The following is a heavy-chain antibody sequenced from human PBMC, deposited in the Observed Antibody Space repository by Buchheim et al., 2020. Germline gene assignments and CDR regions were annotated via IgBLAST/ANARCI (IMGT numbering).Heavy chain of an antibody. V-gene: IGHV3-48*03. CDR2: ISSGGSTR. J-gene: IGHJ4*02. CDR1: GFTFSSYE. D-gene: IGHD1/OR15-1a*01. Sequence: EVQLVESGGGLVQPGGSLRLSCAASGFTFSSYEMNWVRQAPGKGLEWVSYISSGGSTRYYADSVKGRITISRDNAKNSLYLQMSSLRAEDTAVYFCARNNWNKYYFDYWGQGTL. CDR3: ARNNWNKYYFDY.